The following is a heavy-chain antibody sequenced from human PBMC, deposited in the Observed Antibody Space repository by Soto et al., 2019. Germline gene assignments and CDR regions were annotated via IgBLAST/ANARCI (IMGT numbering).Heavy chain of an antibody. CDR3: AKERNYDFWSGYRYFDA. J-gene: IGHJ4*02. CDR2: MSGSGGST. Sequence: DVQLLESGGGLVQPGGSLRLSCTASGFTFSNYAMSWVRQAPGKGLEWGSSMSGSGGSTYYADSVKGRFTISRDNSKRKLERHMSSLRAEDTAFYCCAKERNYDFWSGYRYFDAWGKGSMVTVSS. V-gene: IGHV3-23*01. D-gene: IGHD3-3*01. CDR1: GFTFSNYA.